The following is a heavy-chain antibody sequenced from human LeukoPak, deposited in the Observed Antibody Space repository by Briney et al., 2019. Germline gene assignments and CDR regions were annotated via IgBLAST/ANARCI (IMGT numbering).Heavy chain of an antibody. J-gene: IGHJ4*02. D-gene: IGHD2-15*01. CDR1: GYTFTSYA. V-gene: IGHV7-4-1*02. CDR3: ARDPYCSGGSCPYYYFDY. CDR2: INTNTGNP. Sequence: ASVTVSCKASGYTFTSYAMNWVRQAPGQGLEWMGWINTNTGNPTYAQGFTGRFVFSLDTSVSTAYLQISSLKAEDTAVYYCARDPYCSGGSCPYYYFDYWGQGTLVTVSS.